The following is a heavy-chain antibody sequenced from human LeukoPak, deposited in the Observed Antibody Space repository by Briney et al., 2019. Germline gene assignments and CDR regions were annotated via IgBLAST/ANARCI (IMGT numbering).Heavy chain of an antibody. CDR1: GGSFSGYY. D-gene: IGHD2-8*02. CDR2: INHSGST. Sequence: RPSETLSLTCAVYGGSFSGYYWSWIRQPPGKGLEWIGEINHSGSTNYNPSLKSRVTISVDRSKNQFSLKLSSVTAADTAVYYCARAPYEGLLVDSFDYWGRGTLVTVSS. J-gene: IGHJ4*02. CDR3: ARAPYEGLLVDSFDY. V-gene: IGHV4-34*01.